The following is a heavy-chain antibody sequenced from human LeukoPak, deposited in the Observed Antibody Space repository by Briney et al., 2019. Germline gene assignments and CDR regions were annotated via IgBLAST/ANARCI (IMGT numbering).Heavy chain of an antibody. CDR1: GGSISSGDYY. CDR2: IYYSGST. V-gene: IGHV4-30-4*01. Sequence: KTSETLSLTCTVSGGSISSGDYYWSWIRQPPGKGLEWIGYIYYSGSTYYNPSLKSRVTISVDTSKNQFSLKLSSVTAADTAVYYCARSQGEKVPTNAMIVVLNPREYWFDPWGQGTLVTVSS. J-gene: IGHJ5*02. D-gene: IGHD3-22*01. CDR3: ARSQGEKVPTNAMIVVLNPREYWFDP.